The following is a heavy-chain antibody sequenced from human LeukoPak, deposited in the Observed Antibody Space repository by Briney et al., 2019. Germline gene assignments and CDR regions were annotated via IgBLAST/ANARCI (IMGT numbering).Heavy chain of an antibody. V-gene: IGHV3-23*01. CDR1: GFTFSTYA. J-gene: IGHJ4*02. CDR2: ISGSGDST. D-gene: IGHD2-2*01. CDR3: ARYCSSTNCHPFDY. Sequence: GGSLRLSCAASGFTFSTYAVNWVRQAPGKGLEWVSTISGSGDSTYYADSVKGRFTISRDNSKDTLYLQMSSVRVDDTAVYYCARYCSSTNCHPFDYWGQGTLVTVSS.